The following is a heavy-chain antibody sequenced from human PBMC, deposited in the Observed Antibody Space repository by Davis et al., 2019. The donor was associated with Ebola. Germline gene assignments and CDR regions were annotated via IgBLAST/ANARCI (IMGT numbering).Heavy chain of an antibody. J-gene: IGHJ4*02. Sequence: ASVQVSCKASGNTFISNYMHWVRQAPGQGLEWMGIINPSGGNTRYPQRFQGRVTMTRDTSTSTIYMELSSLRSEDTAVYYCARGDDILTTFDNWGQGTLVTVSS. D-gene: IGHD3-9*01. CDR1: GNTFISNY. V-gene: IGHV1-46*03. CDR3: ARGDDILTTFDN. CDR2: INPSGGNT.